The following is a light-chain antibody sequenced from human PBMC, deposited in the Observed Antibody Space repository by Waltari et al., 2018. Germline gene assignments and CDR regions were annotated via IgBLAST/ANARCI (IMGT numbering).Light chain of an antibody. V-gene: IGLV1-51*01. Sequence: QSVLTQPPSVSAAPGQKVTIPCSGSRSNIGNQYVSLYQRFPGTAPKLLIYDNKERPSGIPDRIEGSTSGTAASLGITGLQTGDEADYDCETWDSILSAVIFGGGTKLTVL. J-gene: IGLJ2*01. CDR1: RSNIGNQY. CDR2: DNK. CDR3: ETWDSILSAVI.